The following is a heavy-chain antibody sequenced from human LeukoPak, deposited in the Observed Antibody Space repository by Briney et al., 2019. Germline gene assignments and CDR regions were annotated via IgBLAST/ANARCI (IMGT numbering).Heavy chain of an antibody. V-gene: IGHV4-59*01. CDR3: ARDLGGALFDC. D-gene: IGHD3-16*01. J-gene: IGHJ4*02. Sequence: SETLSLTCTVSGGSISSYYWSWIRQPPGKGLEWIGYIYYSGSTNYNPSLKSRVTISVDTSKNQFSLKLSSVTAADTAVYYCARDLGGALFDCWGQGTLVTVSS. CDR2: IYYSGST. CDR1: GGSISSYY.